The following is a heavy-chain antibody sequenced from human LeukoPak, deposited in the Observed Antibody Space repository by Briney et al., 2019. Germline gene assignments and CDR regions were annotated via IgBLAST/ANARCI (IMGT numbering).Heavy chain of an antibody. J-gene: IGHJ6*01. CDR1: GFIFSTYG. D-gene: IGHD5-18*01. CDR3: AKDTLYSSGESRVSYALEV. V-gene: IGHV3-30*18. Sequence: GGALRLSCAASGFIFSTYGMHWVRHAPGKGLEWVALVSYDGDNIYHAESVKGRVTISRDNSRNTLFLQMNSLRAEDTAVYYCAKDTLYSSGESRVSYALEVWGEGTPVTVSS. CDR2: VSYDGDNI.